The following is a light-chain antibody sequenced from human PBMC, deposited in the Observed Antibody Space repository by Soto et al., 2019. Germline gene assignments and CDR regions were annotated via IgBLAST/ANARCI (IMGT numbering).Light chain of an antibody. J-gene: IGLJ2*01. V-gene: IGLV1-40*01. CDR1: SSNIGEGYD. CDR2: GNS. CDR3: QSYDSSLSVV. Sequence: QSALTQPPSVSGSPGQTITISCTGSSSNIGEGYDVHWYQQHPGTAPKLIIYGNSNRPSGVPDRFSGSKSGTSASLAIPGLEDEDEADYYCQSYDSSLSVVFGGGTKLTVL.